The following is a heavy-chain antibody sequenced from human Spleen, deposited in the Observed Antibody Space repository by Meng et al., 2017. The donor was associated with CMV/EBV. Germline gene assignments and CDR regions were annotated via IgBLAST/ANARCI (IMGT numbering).Heavy chain of an antibody. CDR2: INPNSGDA. D-gene: IGHD3-9*01. CDR1: GYSFTDYH. Sequence: GESLKISCKASGYSFTDYHMNWVRQAPGQGLEWMGWINPNSGDAKYAQKFQGRVTMTRDTSISTFYMELTRLRYDDTAVYFCARDPDIWTGPLGYWGQGTLVTVSS. J-gene: IGHJ4*02. CDR3: ARDPDIWTGPLGY. V-gene: IGHV1-2*02.